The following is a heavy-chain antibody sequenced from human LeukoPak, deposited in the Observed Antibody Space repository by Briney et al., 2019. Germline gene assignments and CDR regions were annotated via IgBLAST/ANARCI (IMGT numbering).Heavy chain of an antibody. V-gene: IGHV4-39*01. Sequence: PSETLSLTCTVSGGSISSSSNFWGWIRQPPGKGLEWIGSISYSGSTYYNPSLKSRVTISVDTSKNQFSLKLSSVTAADTAVYYCARLTPYSGSPLGDYWGQGALVTVSS. J-gene: IGHJ4*02. CDR3: ARLTPYSGSPLGDY. CDR1: GGSISSSSNF. CDR2: ISYSGST. D-gene: IGHD1-26*01.